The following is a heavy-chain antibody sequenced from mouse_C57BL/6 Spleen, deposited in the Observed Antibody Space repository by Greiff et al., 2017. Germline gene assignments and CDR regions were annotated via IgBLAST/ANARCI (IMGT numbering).Heavy chain of an antibody. CDR3: TTTVVAFDY. V-gene: IGHV14-4*01. J-gene: IGHJ2*01. CDR2: IDPENGDT. Sequence: EVQLQQSGAELVRPGASVKLSCTASGFNIKDDYMHWVKQRPEQGLEWIGWIDPENGDTEYASKVQGKATITADTSSNTAYLQLSSLTSEDTAVYYCTTTVVAFDYWGQGTTLTVSS. D-gene: IGHD1-1*01. CDR1: GFNIKDDY.